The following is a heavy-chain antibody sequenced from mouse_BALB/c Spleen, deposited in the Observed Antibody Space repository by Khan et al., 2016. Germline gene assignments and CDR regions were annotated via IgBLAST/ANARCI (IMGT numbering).Heavy chain of an antibody. CDR1: GYSIASDYA. D-gene: IGHD2-2*01. CDR2: ISYSGST. V-gene: IGHV3-2*02. J-gene: IGHJ3*01. Sequence: EVQLQESGPGLVKPSQSLSLTCTVTGYSIASDYAWNWIRQFPGKKMEWMGYISYSGSTSYNPSLKSRISITRDTSKNKFFMQLNSVTTEATAKFYFASRYGYRRFSYCCQWSLFPFSA. CDR3: ASRYGYRRFSY.